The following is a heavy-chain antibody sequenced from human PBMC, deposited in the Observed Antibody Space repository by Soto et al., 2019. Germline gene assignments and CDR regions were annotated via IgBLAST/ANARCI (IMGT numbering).Heavy chain of an antibody. CDR2: IYYSGTT. CDR1: GDSINSGDYY. V-gene: IGHV4-30-4*01. J-gene: IGHJ4*02. Sequence: SETLSITCTVSGDSINSGDYYWSWIRQPPGKGLEWIGYIYYSGTTYYNPSLKSRVIISVDTSKNQFSLKLSSVTAADTAVYYCARAYSYGSGRFDYWGQGNLVTVSS. D-gene: IGHD3-10*01. CDR3: ARAYSYGSGRFDY.